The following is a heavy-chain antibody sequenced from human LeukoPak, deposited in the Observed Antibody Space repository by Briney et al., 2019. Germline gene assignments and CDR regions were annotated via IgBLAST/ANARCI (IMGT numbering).Heavy chain of an antibody. V-gene: IGHV3-23*01. Sequence: GGSLRLSCAASGLIFSSYGMSWVRQAPGKGLEWVSGVSGGGESTYYADSVKGRFTISRDNSKNTLYLQMNSLRAEDTAVYYCAKADYSSSTGDFDYWGQGTLVTVSS. CDR3: AKADYSSSTGDFDY. CDR1: GLIFSSYG. D-gene: IGHD6-6*01. CDR2: VSGGGEST. J-gene: IGHJ4*02.